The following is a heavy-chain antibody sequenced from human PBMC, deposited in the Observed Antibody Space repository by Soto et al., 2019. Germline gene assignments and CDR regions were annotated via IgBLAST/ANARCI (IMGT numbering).Heavy chain of an antibody. Sequence: EAQAVESGGGLVQPGRSLRLSCIASGFPFGDYAIHWVRHAPGKGLEWVVLIRSKAYGGTPEYAASVKGRVTISREDSKSFAYLEMNSLKSEDTAVYYCTRSDAGNIRLHHWGQGTLVT. J-gene: IGHJ5*02. CDR3: TRSDAGNIRLHH. D-gene: IGHD6-13*01. CDR2: IRSKAYGGTP. CDR1: GFPFGDYA. V-gene: IGHV3-49*04.